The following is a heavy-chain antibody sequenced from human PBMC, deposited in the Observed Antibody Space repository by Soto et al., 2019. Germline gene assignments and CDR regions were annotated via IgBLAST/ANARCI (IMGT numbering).Heavy chain of an antibody. CDR1: GFTFSSYG. CDR2: ISYDGSNK. CDR3: AREDGITIFGVVSYYYYGMDV. V-gene: IGHV3-30*03. Sequence: GGSLRLSCAASGFTFSSYGMHWVRQAPGKGLEWVAVISYDGSNKYYADSVKGRFTISRDNSKNTLYLQMNSLRAEDTAVYYCAREDGITIFGVVSYYYYGMDVWGQGTTVTVSS. J-gene: IGHJ6*02. D-gene: IGHD3-3*01.